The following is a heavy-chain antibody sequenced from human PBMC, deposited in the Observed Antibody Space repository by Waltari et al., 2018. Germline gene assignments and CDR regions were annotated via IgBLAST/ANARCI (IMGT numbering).Heavy chain of an antibody. CDR2: IYTSGST. J-gene: IGHJ6*02. Sequence: QVQLQESGPGLVKPSETLSLTCTVSGGSISSYYWSWIRQPAGTGLEWIGRIYTSGSTNYNPSLKSRVTMSVDTSKNQFSLKLSSVTAADTAVYYCARVYDSSGYYYGLYYYYGMDVWGQGTTVTVSS. CDR1: GGSISSYY. CDR3: ARVYDSSGYYYGLYYYYGMDV. V-gene: IGHV4-4*07. D-gene: IGHD3-22*01.